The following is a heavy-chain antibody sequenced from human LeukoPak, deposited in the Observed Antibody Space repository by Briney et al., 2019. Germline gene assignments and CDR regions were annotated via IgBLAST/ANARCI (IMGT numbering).Heavy chain of an antibody. CDR1: GFTFSSYG. CDR3: ARDSSPWPIYYYYGMDV. CDR2: ISYDGSNK. D-gene: IGHD6-13*01. V-gene: IGHV3-30*03. Sequence: GGSLRLSCAASGFTFSSYGMHWVRQAPGKGMEWVAVISYDGSNKYYADSVKGRFTISRDNSKNTLYLQMNSLRAEDTAVYYCARDSSPWPIYYYYGMDVWGQGTTVTVSS. J-gene: IGHJ6*02.